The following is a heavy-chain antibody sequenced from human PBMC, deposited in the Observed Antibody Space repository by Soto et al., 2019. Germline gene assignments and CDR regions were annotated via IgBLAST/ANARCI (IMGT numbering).Heavy chain of an antibody. D-gene: IGHD7-27*01. V-gene: IGHV3-30-3*01. CDR2: ISYDGTNK. J-gene: IGHJ4*02. CDR1: GFSFSISP. Sequence: GGSLRLACAASGFSFSISPMHWVRQAPGKGPEWVALISYDGTNKFYADSVKGRFTISRDNSKSTLYLQVDSLRPEDAAVYYCARDPKTSGGQHWAFNYFDSWGQGTLVTVSS. CDR3: ARDPKTSGGQHWAFNYFDS.